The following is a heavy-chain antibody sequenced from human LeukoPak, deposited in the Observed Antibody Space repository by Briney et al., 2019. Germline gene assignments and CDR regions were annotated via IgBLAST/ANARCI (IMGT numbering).Heavy chain of an antibody. D-gene: IGHD5-24*01. CDR2: ISYDGSNK. CDR1: GFTFSSYA. J-gene: IGHJ3*02. Sequence: GGSLRLSCAASGFTFSSYAMHWVRQAPGKGLEWVAVISYDGSNKYYADSVKGRFTISRDNSKNTLYLQMNSLRAEDTAVYYCAREMAVAGSAFDIWGQGTMVTVSS. V-gene: IGHV3-30-3*01. CDR3: AREMAVAGSAFDI.